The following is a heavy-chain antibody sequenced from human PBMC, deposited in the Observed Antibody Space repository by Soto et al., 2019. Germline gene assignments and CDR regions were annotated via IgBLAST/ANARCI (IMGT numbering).Heavy chain of an antibody. J-gene: IGHJ4*02. D-gene: IGHD3-10*01. Sequence: PGGSLRLSCEASGFAFSDYYMSWVRQAPGKGLEWVSYISPTGNTFYYADSVKGRLAISRDNAKNSVYLQMNSLRAEDTAVYYCARFHLSVVRGVTITSFFFDYWGQGTVVTVSS. CDR1: GFAFSDYY. V-gene: IGHV3-11*01. CDR2: ISPTGNTF. CDR3: ARFHLSVVRGVTITSFFFDY.